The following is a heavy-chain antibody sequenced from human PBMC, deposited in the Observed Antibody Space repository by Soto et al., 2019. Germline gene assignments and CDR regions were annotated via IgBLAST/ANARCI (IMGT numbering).Heavy chain of an antibody. CDR2: ISYDGSNK. J-gene: IGHJ4*02. CDR1: GFTFSSYA. D-gene: IGHD3-9*01. V-gene: IGHV3-30-3*01. CDR3: ARGSYYDILTGYYNDY. Sequence: QVQLVESGGGVVQPGRSLRLSCAASGFTFSSYAMHWVRQAPGKGLEWVAVISYDGSNKYYADSVKGRFTISRDNSKNTLYLQMNSLRAEDTAVYYCARGSYYDILTGYYNDYWGQGTLVTVSS.